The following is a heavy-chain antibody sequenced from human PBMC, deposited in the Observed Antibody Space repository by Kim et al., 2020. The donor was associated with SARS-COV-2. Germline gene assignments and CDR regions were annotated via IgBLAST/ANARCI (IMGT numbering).Heavy chain of an antibody. CDR3: ARGRNGMDV. CDR1: GFTFSDYW. J-gene: IGHJ6*02. CDR2: IKKDGSEK. V-gene: IGHV3-7*03. Sequence: GGSLRLSCAASGFTFSDYWMTWFRQAPGKGLEWVDNIKKDGSEKYYVDSVKGRFTVSRDNAKNSLYLQMNSLRAEDTAVYYCARGRNGMDVGGQGTTVTV.